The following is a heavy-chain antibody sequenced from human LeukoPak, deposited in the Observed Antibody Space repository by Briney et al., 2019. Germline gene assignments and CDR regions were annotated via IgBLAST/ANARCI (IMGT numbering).Heavy chain of an antibody. CDR2: INHSGST. CDR3: ARGLVNRGGADY. D-gene: IGHD3-10*01. J-gene: IGHJ4*02. Sequence: KPSETLSLTCAVYGGSFSGYYWSWIRQPPGKGLEWIGKINHSGSTNYNPSLKSRVTISVDTSKNQFSLKLSSVTAADTAVYYCARGLVNRGGADYWGQGTLVTVSS. V-gene: IGHV4-34*01. CDR1: GGSFSGYY.